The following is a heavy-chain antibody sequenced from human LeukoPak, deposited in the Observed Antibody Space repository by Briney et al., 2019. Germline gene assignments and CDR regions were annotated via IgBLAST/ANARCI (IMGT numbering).Heavy chain of an antibody. V-gene: IGHV1-8*01. Sequence: ASVKVSCTASGYTFTTHDINWVRQATGQGLEWLGWMSPNSGDAGYAQKFQGRVTMTSDSSISTAYMELSSLRSEDTAIYYCVRTPPNWGFDYWGQGTLVTVSS. D-gene: IGHD7-27*01. CDR2: MSPNSGDA. J-gene: IGHJ4*02. CDR3: VRTPPNWGFDY. CDR1: GYTFTTHD.